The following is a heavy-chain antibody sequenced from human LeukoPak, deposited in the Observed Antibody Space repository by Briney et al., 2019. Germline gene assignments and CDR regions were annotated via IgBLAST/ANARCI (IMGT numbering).Heavy chain of an antibody. V-gene: IGHV1-18*01. D-gene: IGHD2-2*01. J-gene: IGHJ6*02. CDR1: GYTFTSYG. CDR3: ARVPAAMGYYYYYGMDV. CDR2: ISAYNGNT. Sequence: ASVKVSCKASGYTFTSYGISWVQQAPGQGLEWMGWISAYNGNTNYAQKLQGRVTMTTDTSTSTAYMELRSLRSDDTAVYYCARVPAAMGYYYYYGMDVWGQGTTVTVSS.